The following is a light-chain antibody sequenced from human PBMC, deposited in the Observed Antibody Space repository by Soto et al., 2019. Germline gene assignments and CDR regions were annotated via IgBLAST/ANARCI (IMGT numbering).Light chain of an antibody. CDR3: QQRNNWPPLIT. Sequence: EIVLTQSPATLSLSPGERATLSCRASQSVSSYLAWYQQKPGQAPRLLIYDASNRATGIPARFSGSGSGTDFTLTISSLEPEDFAVYYGQQRNNWPPLITFGQGTRLAIK. CDR2: DAS. V-gene: IGKV3-11*01. J-gene: IGKJ5*01. CDR1: QSVSSY.